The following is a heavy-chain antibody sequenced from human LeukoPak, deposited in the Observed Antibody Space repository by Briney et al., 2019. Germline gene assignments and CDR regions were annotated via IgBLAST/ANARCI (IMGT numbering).Heavy chain of an antibody. CDR3: ARGDSPHPLDAFDI. D-gene: IGHD3/OR15-3a*01. J-gene: IGHJ3*02. V-gene: IGHV3-21*01. Sequence: GGSLRLSCAASGFTFSSYGMHWVRQAPGKGLEWVSSISSSSYIYYADSVKGRFTISRDNAKNSLYLQMNSLRAEDTAVYYCARGDSPHPLDAFDIWGQGTMVTVSS. CDR2: ISSSSYI. CDR1: GFTFSSYG.